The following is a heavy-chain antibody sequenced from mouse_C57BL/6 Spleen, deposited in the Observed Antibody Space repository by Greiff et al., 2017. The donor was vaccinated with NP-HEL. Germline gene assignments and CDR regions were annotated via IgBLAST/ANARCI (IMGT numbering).Heavy chain of an antibody. CDR3: ARSTVVAPRYFDV. V-gene: IGHV1-64*01. D-gene: IGHD1-1*01. CDR1: GYTFTSYW. Sequence: QVQLQQPGAELVKPGASVKLSCKASGYTFTSYWMHWVKQRPGQGLEWIGMIHPNSGSTNYNEKFKSKATLTVDKSSSTAYMQLSSLTSEDSAVYYCARSTVVAPRYFDVWGTGTTVTASS. CDR2: IHPNSGST. J-gene: IGHJ1*03.